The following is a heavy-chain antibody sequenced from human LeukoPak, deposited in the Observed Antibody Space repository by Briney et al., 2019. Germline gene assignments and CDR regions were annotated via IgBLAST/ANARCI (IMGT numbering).Heavy chain of an antibody. V-gene: IGHV4-59*08. D-gene: IGHD2-15*01. J-gene: IGHJ3*02. CDR2: IYYSGST. Sequence: SETLSLICTVSGGFISSYYWRWIRQPPGKGVEGIGYIYYSGSTNYNPSLKSRVTISVATSKTQFSLKLSSVTAADTAVYYCARLCGGSCFTNDAFDIWGQGTMVTVSS. CDR3: ARLCGGSCFTNDAFDI. CDR1: GGFISSYY.